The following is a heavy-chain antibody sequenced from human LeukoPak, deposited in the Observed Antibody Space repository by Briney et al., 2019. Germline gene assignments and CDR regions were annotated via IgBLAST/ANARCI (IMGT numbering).Heavy chain of an antibody. D-gene: IGHD3-3*01. V-gene: IGHV4-39*07. J-gene: IGHJ4*02. Sequence: SETLSLTCTVSGGSISTTNSYWGWIRQPPGKGLEWIGNIYYTGGTYYDPSLQSRVTISIDTSNNHFFLKLSSVTAADTAVYYCARFWSYSGPRGYFDYWGQGTLVTVSS. CDR2: IYYTGGT. CDR3: ARFWSYSGPRGYFDY. CDR1: GGSISTTNSY.